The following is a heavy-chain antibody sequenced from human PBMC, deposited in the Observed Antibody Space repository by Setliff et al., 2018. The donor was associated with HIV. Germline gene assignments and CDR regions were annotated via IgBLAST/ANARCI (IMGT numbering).Heavy chain of an antibody. CDR2: MRRDEGEK. Sequence: GGSLRLSCAASGFTFSSYWMTWVRQAPGKGLQWVANMRRDEGEKYYVDSVKGRFTISRDNAKNSLYLQMSSLRVDDTAVYYCARDTGWYRFDSWGQGTLVTVSS. D-gene: IGHD6-19*01. CDR3: ARDTGWYRFDS. J-gene: IGHJ4*02. CDR1: GFTFSSYW. V-gene: IGHV3-7*03.